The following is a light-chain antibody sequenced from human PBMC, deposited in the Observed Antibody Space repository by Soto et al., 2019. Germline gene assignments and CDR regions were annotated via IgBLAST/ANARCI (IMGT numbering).Light chain of an antibody. J-gene: IGKJ2*01. CDR2: GAS. CDR1: QSVSSY. CDR3: QQRSNWPPMYT. Sequence: EIVFTQSPATLSFSPGERATLSCRASQSVSSYLAWYQQKPGQAPRLLIYGASNRATGIPARFSGSGSGTDFTLTISSLEPEDFAVYYCQQRSNWPPMYTFGQGTKVDIK. V-gene: IGKV3-11*01.